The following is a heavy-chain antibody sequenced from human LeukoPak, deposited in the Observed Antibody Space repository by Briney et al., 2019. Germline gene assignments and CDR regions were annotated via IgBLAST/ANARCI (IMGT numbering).Heavy chain of an antibody. Sequence: KPSETLSLTCAVSGYSISSGYYWGWIRQPPGKGLEWVGGIYHSGSTYYNPSLKSRVTISVDTSKNQFSLKLSSVTAADTAVYHCARHIRRDYVYNAFDIWGQGTMVTVSS. CDR1: GYSISSGYY. D-gene: IGHD4-17*01. CDR3: ARHIRRDYVYNAFDI. CDR2: IYHSGST. V-gene: IGHV4-38-2*01. J-gene: IGHJ3*02.